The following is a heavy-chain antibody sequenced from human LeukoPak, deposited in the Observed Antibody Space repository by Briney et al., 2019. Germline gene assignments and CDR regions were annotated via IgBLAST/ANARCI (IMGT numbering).Heavy chain of an antibody. D-gene: IGHD2-2*01. V-gene: IGHV3-23*01. CDR3: AKGCSSTSCAIEFDS. Sequence: GGSLRLSCAASGFTFSSYPMSWVRQAPGKGLEWVSSISGSGDIIYYADSVKGRFTISRDNSKDTAYVEMNSLRPADTAVYYCAKGCSSTSCAIEFDSWGQGILVTVSS. CDR2: ISGSGDII. CDR1: GFTFSSYP. J-gene: IGHJ4*02.